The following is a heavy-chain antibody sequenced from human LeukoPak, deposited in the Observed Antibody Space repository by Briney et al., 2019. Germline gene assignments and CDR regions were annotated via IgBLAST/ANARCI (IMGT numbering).Heavy chain of an antibody. CDR3: AREGRGYSYGYEVDY. J-gene: IGHJ4*02. CDR1: GGSISSGDYY. CDR2: IYYSGST. V-gene: IGHV4-30-4*08. Sequence: PSQTLSLTCTVSGGSISSGDYYWSWIRQPPGKGLEWIGYIYYSGSTYYNPSLKSRVTMSLDTSNNQFSLELSSVTAADTAVYYCAREGRGYSYGYEVDYWGQGTLVTVSS. D-gene: IGHD5-18*01.